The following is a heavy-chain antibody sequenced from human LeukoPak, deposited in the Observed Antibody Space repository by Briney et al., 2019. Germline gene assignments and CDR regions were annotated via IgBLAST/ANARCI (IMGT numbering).Heavy chain of an antibody. CDR3: ARSGGSGWSDY. D-gene: IGHD6-19*01. CDR1: VGSLRNYY. Sequence: LETLSLTCIASVGSLRNYYWSWIRQPPGKGVEWIGDIHYSGSTNDNPPLQSRATISIHTSTDQFSLNLNSVTAGDAAVYYCARSGGSGWSDYWGQGILVTVSS. V-gene: IGHV4-59*08. CDR2: IHYSGST. J-gene: IGHJ4*02.